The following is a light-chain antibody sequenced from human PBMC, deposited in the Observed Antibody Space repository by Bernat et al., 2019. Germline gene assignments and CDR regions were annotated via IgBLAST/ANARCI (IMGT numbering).Light chain of an antibody. Sequence: EIVLTQSPATLSLSPGERATLSCRASQSVSSYLAWYQQKPGQAPRLLIYDASNRATDIPPRFSGSGSGTDFTLTISSLEPEDVAIYYCQQRSHWPPLTFGGGTKVDI. CDR3: QQRSHWPPLT. J-gene: IGKJ4*01. CDR2: DAS. CDR1: QSVSSY. V-gene: IGKV3-11*01.